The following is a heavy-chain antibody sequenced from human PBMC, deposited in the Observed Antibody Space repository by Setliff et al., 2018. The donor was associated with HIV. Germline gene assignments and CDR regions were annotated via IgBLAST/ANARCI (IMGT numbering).Heavy chain of an antibody. CDR3: AKDRGGWELLVYYYYGMDV. CDR1: GFTFSSYG. CDR2: IRYDGSNK. J-gene: IGHJ6*02. V-gene: IGHV3-30*02. D-gene: IGHD1-26*01. Sequence: GGSLRLSCAASGFTFSSYGMHWVRQAPGKGLEWVAFIRYDGSNKYYADSVKGRFTISRDNSKNTLYLQMNSLRAEDTAVYYCAKDRGGWELLVYYYYGMDVWGQGTTVTVSS.